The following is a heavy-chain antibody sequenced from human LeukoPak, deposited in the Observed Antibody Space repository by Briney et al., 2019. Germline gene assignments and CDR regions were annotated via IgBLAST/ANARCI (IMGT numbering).Heavy chain of an antibody. V-gene: IGHV3-43*02. J-gene: IGHJ6*02. CDR3: AKDISETDFWSDSQYGMDV. CDR1: GFTFDDLA. CDR2: VSGDSRNT. Sequence: PGGSLRLSCAASGFTFDDLAMHWVRQAPGKGLEWVSLVSGDSRNTYYADSVKGRFTISRDNSKNSLYLQMNSLRTEDTALYYCAKDISETDFWSDSQYGMDVWGQGTTVTVSS. D-gene: IGHD3-3*01.